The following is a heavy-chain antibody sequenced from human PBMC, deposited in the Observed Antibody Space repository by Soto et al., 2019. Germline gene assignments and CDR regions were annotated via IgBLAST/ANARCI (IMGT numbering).Heavy chain of an antibody. CDR2: IKPNTDDT. J-gene: IGHJ6*02. D-gene: IGHD2-15*01. CDR1: GFSISGFY. CDR3: ARSPYSLEADGQHYYYGMDL. Sequence: ASVKVSCKPSGFSISGFYLHWVRQAPGQGLGWMGWIKPNTDDTGYAQKFQGRVTLTWDTSSSAGYLDLSRLRSDDTAVYYCARSPYSLEADGQHYYYGMDLWGRGTTVTVSS. V-gene: IGHV1-2*02.